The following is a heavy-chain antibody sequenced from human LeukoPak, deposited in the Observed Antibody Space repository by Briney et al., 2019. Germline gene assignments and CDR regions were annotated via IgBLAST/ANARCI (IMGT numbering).Heavy chain of an antibody. D-gene: IGHD4-17*01. Sequence: GGSLRLSCAASGFTFSSNAMSWVRQAPGKGLEWVSGISGSGSNTYYADSVKGRFTISRDNSKNTLSLQMTSLRAEDTAFYYCTKDKAVTAPNWFDSWGQGTLVSVSS. J-gene: IGHJ5*01. CDR1: GFTFSSNA. CDR3: TKDKAVTAPNWFDS. CDR2: ISGSGSNT. V-gene: IGHV3-23*01.